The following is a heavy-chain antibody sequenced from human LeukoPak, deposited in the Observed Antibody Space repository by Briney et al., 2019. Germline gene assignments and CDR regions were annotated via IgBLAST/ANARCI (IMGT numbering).Heavy chain of an antibody. CDR3: AKYWGKCRGGRCYYFDY. Sequence: PGGSLRLSCAASGCTFSSNAMSGCRQAPGEGLEWVSAMRGSGGSTYYADSVKGRFTISIDKSKNTLYLQLNSLRAEDTAAYYCAKYWGKCRGGRCYYFDYWGQGTLVTVSS. D-gene: IGHD2-15*01. CDR2: MRGSGGST. J-gene: IGHJ4*02. CDR1: GCTFSSNA. V-gene: IGHV3-23*01.